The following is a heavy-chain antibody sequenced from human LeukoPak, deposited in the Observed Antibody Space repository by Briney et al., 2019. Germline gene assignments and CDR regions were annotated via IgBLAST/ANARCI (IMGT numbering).Heavy chain of an antibody. CDR3: ASGKGFYYDSSGYYWLYYMDV. V-gene: IGHV4-39*01. J-gene: IGHJ6*03. D-gene: IGHD3-22*01. CDR1: GGSISSSSYY. Sequence: ASETQSLTCTVSGGSISSSSYYWGWIRQPPGKGLEWIGSFYYSGNSYYNPSLKSRVTISVDTSKNQFSRKLSSVTAADTAVYYCASGKGFYYDSSGYYWLYYMDVWGKGTTVTVSS. CDR2: FYYSGNS.